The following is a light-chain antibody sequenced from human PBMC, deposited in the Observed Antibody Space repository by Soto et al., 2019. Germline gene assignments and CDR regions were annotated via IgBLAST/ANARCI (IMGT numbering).Light chain of an antibody. J-gene: IGLJ3*02. CDR1: SSDVGSYNL. CDR3: CSYAGSSTGV. Sequence: QSALTQPASVSGSPGQSITISCTGTSSDVGSYNLVSWYQQHPGKAPKLMIYEGSKRPSGVSNRFSGSKSGNTDSLTISGVQAEDEADYYCCSYAGSSTGVFGGGTKLTVL. V-gene: IGLV2-23*01. CDR2: EGS.